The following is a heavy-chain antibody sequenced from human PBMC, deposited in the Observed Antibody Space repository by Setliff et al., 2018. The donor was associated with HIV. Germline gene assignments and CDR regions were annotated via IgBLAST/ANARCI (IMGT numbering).Heavy chain of an antibody. CDR1: DGSISSQY. J-gene: IGHJ5*02. Sequence: SETLSLTCTVSDGSISSQYWSWIRQPPGKGLEWIGEINHSGSTNYNPPLKSRVTISVDTSKHQFSLKLSFVTAADTAVYYCARGDYPLSTVATIKGVVWFDPWGQGTLVTVSS. CDR3: ARGDYPLSTVATIKGVVWFDP. D-gene: IGHD5-12*01. V-gene: IGHV4-59*11. CDR2: INHSGST.